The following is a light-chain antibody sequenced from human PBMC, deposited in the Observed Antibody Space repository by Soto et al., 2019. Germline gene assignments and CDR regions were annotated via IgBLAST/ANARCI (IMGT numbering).Light chain of an antibody. J-gene: IGKJ4*01. Sequence: DIQMTQSPSSLSASVGDRVTITCRASQSISTYLSWYQQKPEKAPNLLIYKASNLQGGVPSRFSGSGSGTEFTLTSSSLQPEDFATYYCEQRYSTPQVTFGGGTKVEIK. V-gene: IGKV1-39*01. CDR2: KAS. CDR3: EQRYSTPQVT. CDR1: QSISTY.